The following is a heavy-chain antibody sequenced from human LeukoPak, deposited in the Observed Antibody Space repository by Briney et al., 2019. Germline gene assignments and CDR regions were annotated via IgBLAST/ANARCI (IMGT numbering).Heavy chain of an antibody. CDR1: GYTFTGYY. V-gene: IGHV1-2*06. J-gene: IGHJ4*02. D-gene: IGHD3-22*01. CDR3: AREPYDSSGYYSHFDY. Sequence: ASVKVSCKASGYTFTGYYMHWVRQAPGQGLEWMGRINPNSGGTNYAQKFQGRVTMTRDTSISTAYMELSRLRSDDTAVYYCAREPYDSSGYYSHFDYWGQGTLVTLSS. CDR2: INPNSGGT.